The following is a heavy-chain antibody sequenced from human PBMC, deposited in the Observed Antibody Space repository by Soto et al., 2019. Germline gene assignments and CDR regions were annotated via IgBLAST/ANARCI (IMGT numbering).Heavy chain of an antibody. V-gene: IGHV4-34*01. Sequence: SETLSLTCTVSGGSISSYYWSWIRQPPGKGLEWIGEINHSGSTNYNPSLKSRVTISVDTSKNQFSLKLSSVTTADTAVYYCARGLKGSGWSYYYYGMDVWGQGTTVTVSS. J-gene: IGHJ6*02. D-gene: IGHD6-19*01. CDR2: INHSGST. CDR3: ARGLKGSGWSYYYYGMDV. CDR1: GGSISSYY.